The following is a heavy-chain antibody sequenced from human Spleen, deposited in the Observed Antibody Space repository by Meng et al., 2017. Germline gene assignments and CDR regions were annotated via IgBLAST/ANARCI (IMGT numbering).Heavy chain of an antibody. CDR2: IYHTGTT. Sequence: SETLSFTCAVYGGSFSGYYWTWIRQPPGKGLEWIGSIYHTGTTYYNPSLKSRVTISVDTSKNQFSLKLSSVTAADTAVYFCAREVGASPDYWGQGTLVTVSS. D-gene: IGHD2-2*01. CDR3: AREVGASPDY. J-gene: IGHJ4*02. CDR1: GGSFSGYY. V-gene: IGHV4-34*11.